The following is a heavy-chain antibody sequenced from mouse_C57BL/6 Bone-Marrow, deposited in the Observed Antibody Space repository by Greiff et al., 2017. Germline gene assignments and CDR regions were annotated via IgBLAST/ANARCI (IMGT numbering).Heavy chain of an antibody. J-gene: IGHJ1*03. V-gene: IGHV1-52*01. CDR3: ARIYYGSIYWYFDV. CDR1: GYTFTSYW. Sequence: VQLQQPGAELVRPGSSVKLSCKASGYTFTSYWMHWVKQRPIQGLEWIGNIDPSDSETHYNQKFKDKATLTVDKSSSTAYMQLSSLTSEDSAVYYCARIYYGSIYWYFDVWGTGTTVTVSS. D-gene: IGHD1-1*01. CDR2: IDPSDSET.